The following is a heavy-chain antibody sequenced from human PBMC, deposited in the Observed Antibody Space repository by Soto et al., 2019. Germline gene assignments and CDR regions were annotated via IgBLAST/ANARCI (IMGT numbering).Heavy chain of an antibody. J-gene: IGHJ1*01. CDR3: TRLRLDSRFQH. V-gene: IGHV3-73*01. CDR2: IRSKANSYAT. D-gene: IGHD3-9*01. CDR1: GFTFSGSA. Sequence: GGSLRLSCAASGFTFSGSAMHWVRQASGKGLEWVGRIRSKANSYATAYAASVKGRFTISRDDSKNTAYLQMNSLKTEDTAVYYCTRLRLDSRFQHWGQGTLVTVSS.